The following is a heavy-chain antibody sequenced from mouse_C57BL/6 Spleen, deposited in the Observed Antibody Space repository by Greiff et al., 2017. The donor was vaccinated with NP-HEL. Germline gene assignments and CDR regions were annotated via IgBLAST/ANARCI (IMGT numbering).Heavy chain of an antibody. CDR2: ISSGSSTI. V-gene: IGHV5-17*01. CDR1: GFTFSDYG. CDR3: ARGDNYYGSSSYYFDY. J-gene: IGHJ2*01. D-gene: IGHD1-1*01. Sequence: EVMLVESGGGLVKPGGSLKLSCAASGFTFSDYGMHWVRQAPEKGLEWVAYISSGSSTIYYADTVKGRFTISRDNAKNTLFLQMTSLRSEDTAMYYCARGDNYYGSSSYYFDYWGQGTTLTVSS.